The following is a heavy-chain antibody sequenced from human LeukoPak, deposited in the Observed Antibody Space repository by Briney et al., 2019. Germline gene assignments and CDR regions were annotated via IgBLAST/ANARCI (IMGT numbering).Heavy chain of an antibody. Sequence: SETLSLTCTVSDGSIRSYYWSWIRQPPGKGLEWIGYIYYSGSTNYNPSLKSRVTISVDTSKNQFSLKLSSVTAADTAVYYCARGYSSSSSSYYYYYYMDVWGKGTTVTVSS. J-gene: IGHJ6*03. D-gene: IGHD6-6*01. CDR3: ARGYSSSSSSYYYYYYMDV. CDR1: DGSIRSYY. CDR2: IYYSGST. V-gene: IGHV4-59*01.